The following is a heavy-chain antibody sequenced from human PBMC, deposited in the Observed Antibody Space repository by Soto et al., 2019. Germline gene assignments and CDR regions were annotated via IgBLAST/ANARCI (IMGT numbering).Heavy chain of an antibody. Sequence: GSLRLSCAASGFTFSSYAMSWVRQAPGKGLEWVSAISGSGGSTYYADSVKGRFTISRDNSKNTLYLQMNSLRAEDTAVYYCARDESGELFMHVWGQGTTVTVSS. CDR3: ARDESGELFMHV. V-gene: IGHV3-23*01. D-gene: IGHD3-10*01. CDR1: GFTFSSYA. J-gene: IGHJ6*02. CDR2: ISGSGGST.